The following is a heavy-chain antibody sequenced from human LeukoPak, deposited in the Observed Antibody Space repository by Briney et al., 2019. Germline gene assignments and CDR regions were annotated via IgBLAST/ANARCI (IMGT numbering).Heavy chain of an antibody. Sequence: PGGSLRLSCAASEFTFSNYSFNWVRQAPGKGLEWVSYITGGSSFIYYADSVKGRFTVSRDIAKNSLHLQMNSLRAEDTAVYYCAREFNGRFDYWGQGTLVTVSS. CDR1: EFTFSNYS. D-gene: IGHD4-17*01. CDR2: ITGGSSFI. J-gene: IGHJ4*02. CDR3: AREFNGRFDY. V-gene: IGHV3-48*01.